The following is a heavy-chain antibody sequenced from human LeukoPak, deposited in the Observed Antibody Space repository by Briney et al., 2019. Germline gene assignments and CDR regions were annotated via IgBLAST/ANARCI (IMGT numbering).Heavy chain of an antibody. V-gene: IGHV4-59*08. J-gene: IGHJ4*02. D-gene: IGHD5/OR15-5a*01. Sequence: KPSETLSLTCTVSGGSISGYYLSWIRQPPGKGLEWIWYIYYSGSTNYNPSPKSRVNISIDTSKNQFSLRLSSVTAADTAVYYCARRPIVYPSYFDYWGQGTLVTVCS. CDR2: IYYSGST. CDR3: ARRPIVYPSYFDY. CDR1: GGSISGYY.